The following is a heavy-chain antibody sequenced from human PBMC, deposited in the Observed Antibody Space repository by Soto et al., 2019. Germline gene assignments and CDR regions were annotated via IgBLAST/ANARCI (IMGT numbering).Heavy chain of an antibody. CDR2: INPNSGGT. D-gene: IGHD3-3*01. CDR3: ARGRTIFGVVTPKWGMDV. J-gene: IGHJ6*02. CDR1: GYTFTGYY. V-gene: IGHV1-2*04. Sequence: VASVKVSCKASGYTFTGYYMHWVRQAPGQGLEWMGWINPNSGGTNYAQKFQGWVTMTRDTSISTAYMELSRLRSDDTAVYYCARGRTIFGVVTPKWGMDVWGQGTTVTVSS.